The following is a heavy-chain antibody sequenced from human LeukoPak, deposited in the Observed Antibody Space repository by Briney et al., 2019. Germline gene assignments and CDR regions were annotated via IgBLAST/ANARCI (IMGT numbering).Heavy chain of an antibody. CDR1: GFTFSSYA. CDR2: ISGSGGST. CDR3: AKDSSSWYYFDY. Sequence: PGGSLRLSCAASGFTFSSYAMSWVRQAPGKGLEWVSAISGSGGSTYYADSVKGRFTISRDNSKNTPYLQMNSLRAEDTAVYYCAKDSSSWYYFDYWGQGTLVTVSS. J-gene: IGHJ4*02. D-gene: IGHD6-13*01. V-gene: IGHV3-23*01.